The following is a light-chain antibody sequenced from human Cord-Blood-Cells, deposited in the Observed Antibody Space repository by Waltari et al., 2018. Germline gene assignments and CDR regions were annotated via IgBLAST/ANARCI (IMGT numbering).Light chain of an antibody. CDR2: EVS. CDR1: SSDVGGYNY. V-gene: IGLV2-8*01. CDR3: SSYAGSNNWV. Sequence: QSALTQPPSASGSPGQSVTISCTGTSSDVGGYNYVSWSQQHPGKAPKLIIYEVSKRPPVVPDRFVGSKSRNTASLTVSGLQAEDEADYYCSSYAGSNNWVFGGGTKLTVL. J-gene: IGLJ3*02.